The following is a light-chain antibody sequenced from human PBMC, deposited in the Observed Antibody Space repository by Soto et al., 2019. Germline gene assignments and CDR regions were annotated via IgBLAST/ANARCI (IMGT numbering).Light chain of an antibody. J-gene: IGKJ1*01. CDR2: DAS. CDR1: QSISSW. CDR3: QQYKSYSSVT. V-gene: IGKV1-5*01. Sequence: EIQMNQSPSALSAYVGDRVTITCRASQSISSWLAWYQQKPGKAPKLLIYDASSLESGVPSRFSGSGSGTEFTLTISSLQPDDFATYYCQQYKSYSSVTFGQGTKVAIK.